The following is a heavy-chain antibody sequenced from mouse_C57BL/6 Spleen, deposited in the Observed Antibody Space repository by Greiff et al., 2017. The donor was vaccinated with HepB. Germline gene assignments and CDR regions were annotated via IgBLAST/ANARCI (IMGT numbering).Heavy chain of an antibody. J-gene: IGHJ1*03. D-gene: IGHD4-1*01. Sequence: VKLQESGAELVKPGASVKLSCKASGYTFTEYTIHWVKQRSGQGLEWIGWFYPGSGSIKYNEKFKDKATLTADKSSSTVYMELSRLTSEDSAVYFCARHEGTGTGLDWYFDVWGTGTTVTVSS. V-gene: IGHV1-62-2*01. CDR2: FYPGSGSI. CDR3: ARHEGTGTGLDWYFDV. CDR1: GYTFTEYT.